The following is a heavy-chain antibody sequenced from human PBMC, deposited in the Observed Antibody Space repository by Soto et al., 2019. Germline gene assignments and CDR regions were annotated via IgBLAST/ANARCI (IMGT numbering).Heavy chain of an antibody. V-gene: IGHV3-23*01. D-gene: IGHD1-1*01. CDR2: FRTGGDGGTT. Sequence: LRLCCASSVVTFTIYCMRWVRQSPGKGLEWVSGFRTGGDGGTTYYADSVKGRFTISRDNSKNTLFLQMNSLRAEDTAIYYCAKKVNSGPGSQYFDYWGQGTLVTVSS. CDR1: VVTFTIYC. J-gene: IGHJ4*02. CDR3: AKKVNSGPGSQYFDY.